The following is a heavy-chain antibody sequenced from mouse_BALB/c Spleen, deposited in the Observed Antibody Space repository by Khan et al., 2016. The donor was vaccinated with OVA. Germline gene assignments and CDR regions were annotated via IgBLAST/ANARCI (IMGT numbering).Heavy chain of an antibody. D-gene: IGHD1-1*01. CDR3: APGGSGSFDY. J-gene: IGHJ3*01. V-gene: IGHV1-4*01. CDR2: INPSSGYN. Sequence: QVQLKQSGAELARPGASVKMSCKASGYFFANYMMHWVKQRPGQGLEWIGDINPSSGYNNYNQKFKDKATLTADKSSSTAYMQLSSLTSEDSAVFYCAPGGSGSFDYWGQGTLVTVSA. CDR1: GYFFANYM.